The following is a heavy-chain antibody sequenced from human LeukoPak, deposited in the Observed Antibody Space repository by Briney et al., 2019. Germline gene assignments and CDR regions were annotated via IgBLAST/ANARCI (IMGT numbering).Heavy chain of an antibody. CDR3: ARATRESRVVVVTPDAFDI. J-gene: IGHJ3*02. CDR2: IYHSGST. V-gene: IGHV4-38-2*02. CDR1: GYSISSGYY. Sequence: PSETLSLTCTVSGYSISSGYYWGWIRRPPGKGLEWIGSIYHSGSTYYNPSPKSRVTISVDTSKNQFSLKLSSVTAADTAVYYCARATRESRVVVVTPDAFDIWGQGTMVTVSS. D-gene: IGHD3-22*01.